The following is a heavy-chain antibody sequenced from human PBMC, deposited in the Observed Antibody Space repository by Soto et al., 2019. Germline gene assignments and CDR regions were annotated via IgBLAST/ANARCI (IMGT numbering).Heavy chain of an antibody. D-gene: IGHD4-17*01. CDR2: IYYSGST. J-gene: IGHJ4*02. CDR1: GGSISSYY. V-gene: IGHV4-59*01. Sequence: SETLSLTCTVSGGSISSYYWSWIRQPPGKGLEWIGYIYYSGSTNYNPSLKSRVTISVDTSKNQFSLKLSSVTAADTAVYYCARAVDYGDYFDYWGQGTLVTVSS. CDR3: ARAVDYGDYFDY.